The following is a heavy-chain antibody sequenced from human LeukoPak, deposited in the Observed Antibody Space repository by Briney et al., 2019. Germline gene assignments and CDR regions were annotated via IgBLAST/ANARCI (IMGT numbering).Heavy chain of an antibody. V-gene: IGHV4-31*03. CDR2: IYYSGST. CDR3: ARDHPYGGTSEGAFDI. Sequence: SETLSLTCTVSGGSISSGNYYWSWIRQHPGKGLEWIGYIYYSGSTYYNPSLKSRVTISVDTSKNQFSLKLSSVTAADTAVYYCARDHPYGGTSEGAFDIWGQGTMVTVSS. D-gene: IGHD4-23*01. J-gene: IGHJ3*02. CDR1: GGSISSGNYY.